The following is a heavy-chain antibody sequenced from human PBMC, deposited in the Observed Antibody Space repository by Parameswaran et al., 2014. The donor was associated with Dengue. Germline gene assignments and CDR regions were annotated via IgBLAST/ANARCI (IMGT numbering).Heavy chain of an antibody. J-gene: IGHJ4*02. Sequence: VRQAPGKGLEWIGEIYHSGSTNYNPSLKSRVTISVDKSKNQFSLKLSSVTAADTAVYYCASESVAGHGGIDYWGQGTLVTVSS. CDR2: IYHSGST. D-gene: IGHD6-19*01. CDR3: ASESVAGHGGIDY. V-gene: IGHV4-4*02.